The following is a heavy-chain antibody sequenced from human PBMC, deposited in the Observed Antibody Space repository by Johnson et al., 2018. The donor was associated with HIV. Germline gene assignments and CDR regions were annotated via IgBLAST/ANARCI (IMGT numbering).Heavy chain of an antibody. D-gene: IGHD5-24*01. CDR1: GFTVSSNY. V-gene: IGHV3-66*01. Sequence: VQLVESGGGVVQPGRSLRLSCAASGFTVSSNYMSWVRQAPGKGLEWVSVIYSGGRTYYADSVKGRFSISRDNSKNTLYLQMNSLRAEDTAVYYCARDGYNYVAFDIWGQGTMVTVSS. J-gene: IGHJ3*02. CDR3: ARDGYNYVAFDI. CDR2: IYSGGRT.